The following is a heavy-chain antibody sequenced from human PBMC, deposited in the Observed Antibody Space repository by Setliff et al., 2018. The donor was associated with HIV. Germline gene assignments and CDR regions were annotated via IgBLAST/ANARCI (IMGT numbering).Heavy chain of an antibody. J-gene: IGHJ4*02. CDR3: ASGFYYDSSGYWPFDY. Sequence: SETLSLTCAVYGGSFSGYYWSWIRQPPGKGLEWIGEINHSGSTNYNPSLKSRVTISVDTSKNQFSLKLSSVTAADTAVYYCASGFYYDSSGYWPFDYWGQGTLVTVSS. CDR1: GGSFSGYY. D-gene: IGHD3-22*01. V-gene: IGHV4-34*01. CDR2: INHSGST.